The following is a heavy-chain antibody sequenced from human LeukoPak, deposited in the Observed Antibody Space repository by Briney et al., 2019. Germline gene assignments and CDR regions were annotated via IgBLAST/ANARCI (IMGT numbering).Heavy chain of an antibody. CDR2: IYYSGST. V-gene: IGHV4-59*01. CDR3: AREEDYYMDV. CDR1: GGSFSGYY. J-gene: IGHJ6*03. Sequence: SETLSLTCAVYGGSFSGYYWSWIRQPPGKGLEWIGYIYYSGSTSYNPSLKSRVTISVDTSKNQFSLKLSSVTAADTAVYYCAREEDYYMDVWGKGTTVTVSS.